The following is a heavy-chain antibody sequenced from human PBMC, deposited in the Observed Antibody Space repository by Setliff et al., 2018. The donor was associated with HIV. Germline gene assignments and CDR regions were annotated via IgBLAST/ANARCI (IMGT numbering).Heavy chain of an antibody. CDR2: IYPGDSDT. CDR3: ARLKSPTPDYYYGMDV. Sequence: PGESLKLSCKGSGYSFTSYWIGWVRQMPGKGLEWMGIIYPGDSDTRYSPSFQGQVTISADKSISTAYLQWSSLKASDTAMYYCARLKSPTPDYYYGMDVWGQGTTVTVSS. CDR1: GYSFTSYW. D-gene: IGHD4-4*01. V-gene: IGHV5-51*01. J-gene: IGHJ6*02.